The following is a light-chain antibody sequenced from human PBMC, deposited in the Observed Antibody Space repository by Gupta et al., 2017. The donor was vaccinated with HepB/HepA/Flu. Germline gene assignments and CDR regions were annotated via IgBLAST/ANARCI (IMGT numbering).Light chain of an antibody. V-gene: IGKV2-28*01. J-gene: IGKJ1*01. Sequence: DILLTQSPLFLPVTPGEPASISCRSSQSLLHSNGFTYLDWYLQKPGQSPQLLLSLGAHRAPGVPDRISGSGSGTDFTLKISRVEAEDVGVYYCMQPLHTPWTFGQGTKVEIK. CDR2: LGA. CDR3: MQPLHTPWT. CDR1: QSLLHSNGFTY.